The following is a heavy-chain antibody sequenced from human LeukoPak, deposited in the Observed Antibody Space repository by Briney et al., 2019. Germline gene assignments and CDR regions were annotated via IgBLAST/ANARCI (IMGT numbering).Heavy chain of an antibody. Sequence: ASVKVSCKASGGTFSSYAISWVRQAPGQGLEWMGRIIPILGIANYAQKFQGRVTITADKSTSTAYMELSSLRSEDTAVYYCARDPMYSSSWYYYYGMDVWGQGTTVTVSS. V-gene: IGHV1-69*04. J-gene: IGHJ6*02. CDR3: ARDPMYSSSWYYYYGMDV. CDR1: GGTFSSYA. CDR2: IIPILGIA. D-gene: IGHD6-13*01.